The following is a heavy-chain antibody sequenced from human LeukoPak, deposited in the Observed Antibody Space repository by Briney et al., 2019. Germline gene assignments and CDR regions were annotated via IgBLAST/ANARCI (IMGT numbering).Heavy chain of an antibody. Sequence: GGSLRLSCATSGFTFRSHSMSWVRQGPGKGLECVSYISSTSGTIYYADSVKGRFSISRDNAKNSLYLQMNSLREEDTAAYYCARDYYGMDVWGQGTTVTVSS. V-gene: IGHV3-48*02. CDR1: GFTFRSHS. J-gene: IGHJ6*02. CDR2: ISSTSGTI. CDR3: ARDYYGMDV.